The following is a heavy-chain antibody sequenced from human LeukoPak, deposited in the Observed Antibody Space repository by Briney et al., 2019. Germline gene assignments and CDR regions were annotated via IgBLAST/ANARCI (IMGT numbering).Heavy chain of an antibody. Sequence: SETLSLTCTVSGGSISSYYWSWIRQPPGKGLEWIGYIYYSGSTNYNPSLKSRVTISVDTSKNQFSLKLSSVTAADTAVYYCARIIAAREGWFDPWSQGTLVTVSS. J-gene: IGHJ5*02. D-gene: IGHD6-6*01. CDR3: ARIIAAREGWFDP. CDR1: GGSISSYY. CDR2: IYYSGST. V-gene: IGHV4-59*01.